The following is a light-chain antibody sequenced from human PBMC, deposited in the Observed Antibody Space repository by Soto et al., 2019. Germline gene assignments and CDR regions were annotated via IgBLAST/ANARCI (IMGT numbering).Light chain of an antibody. CDR3: QQYYIYPRP. V-gene: IGKV1-8*01. CDR1: QGISSY. Sequence: NQMTPKPAPVSSSVGDRVTITCRASQGISSYLAWYQQKPGKAPKLLIYAASTLQSGVPSRFSGSGSGTDFTLTISCLQSEDFATYYCQQYYIYPRPVGQVTKV. J-gene: IGKJ1*01. CDR2: AAS.